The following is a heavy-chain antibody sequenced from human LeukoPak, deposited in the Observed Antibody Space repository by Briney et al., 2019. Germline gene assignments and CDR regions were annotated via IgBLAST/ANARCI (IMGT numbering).Heavy chain of an antibody. D-gene: IGHD3-16*02. CDR3: ASPRLDYVWGTYLDY. Sequence: GGSLRLSCAASGLTFNRYWMHWVRQVPGKGLEWVSRISTDGSTTTYADSVKGRFTISRDNAKDTLYLQMNGLRAEDTAVYYCASPRLDYVWGTYLDYWGQGSLVTVSS. CDR1: GLTFNRYW. V-gene: IGHV3-74*01. J-gene: IGHJ4*02. CDR2: ISTDGSTT.